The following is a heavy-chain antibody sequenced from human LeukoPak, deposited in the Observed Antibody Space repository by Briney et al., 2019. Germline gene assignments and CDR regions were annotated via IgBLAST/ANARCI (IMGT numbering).Heavy chain of an antibody. CDR2: IRSKAYGGTT. Sequence: GGSLRLSCTASGFTFGDYAMSWVRQAPGKGLEWVGFIRSKAYGGTTEYAASVKGRFTISRDDSKSIAYLQMNSLKTEDTAVYYCTRRERYCSSTSCYPYYYYMDVWGKGTTVTVSS. J-gene: IGHJ6*03. CDR1: GFTFGDYA. CDR3: TRRERYCSSTSCYPYYYYMDV. V-gene: IGHV3-49*04. D-gene: IGHD2-2*01.